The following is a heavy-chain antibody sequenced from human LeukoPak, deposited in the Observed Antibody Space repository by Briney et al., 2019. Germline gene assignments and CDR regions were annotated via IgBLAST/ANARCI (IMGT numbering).Heavy chain of an antibody. CDR3: ARIGPTNDFDWLLFRGDAFDI. J-gene: IGHJ3*02. Sequence: SETLSLTCAVSGYSISSGHYWGWIRQPPRKGLEWIGSIYHNGNTYYNPSLKSRVTISVDTSKNQFSLKLSSVTAADTAVYYCARIGPTNDFDWLLFRGDAFDIWGQGTMVTVSS. D-gene: IGHD3-9*01. CDR1: GYSISSGHY. V-gene: IGHV4-38-2*01. CDR2: IYHNGNT.